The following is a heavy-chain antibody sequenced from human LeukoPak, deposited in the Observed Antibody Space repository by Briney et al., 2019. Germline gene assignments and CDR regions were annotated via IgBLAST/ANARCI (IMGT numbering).Heavy chain of an antibody. CDR1: GGSISSSSYY. CDR3: ASQSRGGYYDSSGYLGY. CDR2: IYYSGST. V-gene: IGHV4-39*01. D-gene: IGHD3-22*01. Sequence: PSETLSLTCTVSGGSISSSSYYWGWIRQPPGKGLAWIGSIYYSGSTYYNPSLKSRVTISVDTSKNQFSLKLSSVTAADTAVYYCASQSRGGYYDSSGYLGYWGQGTLVTVSS. J-gene: IGHJ4*02.